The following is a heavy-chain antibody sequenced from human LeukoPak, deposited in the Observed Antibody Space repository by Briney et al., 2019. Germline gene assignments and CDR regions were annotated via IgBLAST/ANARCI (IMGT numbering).Heavy chain of an antibody. J-gene: IGHJ6*02. D-gene: IGHD3-16*01. V-gene: IGHV3-7*03. CDR2: INHNGNVN. CDR3: ARGGGLDV. Sequence: GGSLRLSCAASGFTFSSYWMNWARQAPGKGLEWVASINHNGNVNYYVDSVKGQFTISRDNAKNSLYLQMSNLRAEDTAVYFCARGGGLDVWGQGATVTVSS. CDR1: GFTFSSYW.